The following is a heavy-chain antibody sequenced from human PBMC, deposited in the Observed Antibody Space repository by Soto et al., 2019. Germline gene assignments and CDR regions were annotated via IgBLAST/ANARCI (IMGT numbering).Heavy chain of an antibody. V-gene: IGHV3-7*01. CDR3: ARDPTIAVAGGVEY. CDR2: IKQDGSEK. D-gene: IGHD6-19*01. J-gene: IGHJ4*02. CDR1: GFTFSSYW. Sequence: GGSLRLSCAASGFTFSSYWMSWVRQAPGKGLEWVANIKQDGSEKYYVDSVKGRFTISRDNAKNSLYLQMNSLRAEDTAVYYCARDPTIAVAGGVEYWGQGTLVTVSS.